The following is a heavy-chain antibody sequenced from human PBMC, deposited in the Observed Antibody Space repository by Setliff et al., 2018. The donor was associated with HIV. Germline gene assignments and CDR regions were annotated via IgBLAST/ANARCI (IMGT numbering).Heavy chain of an antibody. D-gene: IGHD6-19*01. Sequence: ASVKVSCKASGYTFTTYVVHWVRQAPGQRLEWMGWIDVGSGNTKYSQKFQGRVTITADESTSTAYMELRSLRSDDTAVYFCARLGSGWSDSYYYAMDIWGQGTTVTVSS. CDR3: ARLGSGWSDSYYYAMDI. CDR2: IDVGSGNT. J-gene: IGHJ6*02. CDR1: GYTFTTYV. V-gene: IGHV1-3*01.